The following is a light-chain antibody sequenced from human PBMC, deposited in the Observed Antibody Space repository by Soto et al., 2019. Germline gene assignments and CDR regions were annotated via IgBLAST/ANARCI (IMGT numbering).Light chain of an antibody. CDR2: SDD. CDR3: AAWDDNLNAYV. V-gene: IGLV1-36*01. J-gene: IGLJ1*01. Sequence: QSVLTQPPSVSXAPRQRVTISCSGSSSNIGNNAVNWYQQLPGQPPKLLIYSDDLLPSGVSDRFSGSKSGTSGSLAISGLQSEDEADYYCAAWDDNLNAYVFGPGTKLTVL. CDR1: SSNIGNNA.